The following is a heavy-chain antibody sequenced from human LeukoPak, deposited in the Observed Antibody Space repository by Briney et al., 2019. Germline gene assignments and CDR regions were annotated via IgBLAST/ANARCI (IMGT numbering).Heavy chain of an antibody. D-gene: IGHD6-13*01. CDR1: GFTFNSYW. CDR3: ARPYSSSWYGTFDC. Sequence: PGGSLRLSCAASGFTFNSYWMSWVRQAPGKGLEWVANIKQDGSEKYYVDSVKGRFTISRDNAKNSLCLQMNSLRAEDTAVYYCARPYSSSWYGTFDCWGQGTLVTVSS. V-gene: IGHV3-7*01. J-gene: IGHJ4*02. CDR2: IKQDGSEK.